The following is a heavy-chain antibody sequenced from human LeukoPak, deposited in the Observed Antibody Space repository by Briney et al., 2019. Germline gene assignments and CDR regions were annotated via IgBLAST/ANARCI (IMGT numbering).Heavy chain of an antibody. Sequence: GGSLRLSCAASGFAFSTYSMNWVRQAPGTGLEWVSSITSSASNVYYADSVKGRFTISRDNAKNTLYLQMNSLRAEDTAVYYCARGKTPAVTTPFDYWGQGTLVTVSS. J-gene: IGHJ4*02. V-gene: IGHV3-21*06. D-gene: IGHD4-17*01. CDR3: ARGKTPAVTTPFDY. CDR2: ITSSASNV. CDR1: GFAFSTYS.